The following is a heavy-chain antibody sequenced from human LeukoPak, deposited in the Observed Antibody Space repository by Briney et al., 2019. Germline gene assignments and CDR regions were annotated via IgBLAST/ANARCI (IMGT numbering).Heavy chain of an antibody. Sequence: GASVKVSCKASGYTFTIYYMHWVRQAPGQGLEWMGWINPNSGATSYAQRFQGRVTMTRDTSISTAYMELSGLTSDDMAVYYCARNPPYCTSTSCYNDYWGQGTLVTVSS. D-gene: IGHD2-2*02. J-gene: IGHJ4*02. V-gene: IGHV1-2*02. CDR1: GYTFTIYY. CDR3: ARNPPYCTSTSCYNDY. CDR2: INPNSGAT.